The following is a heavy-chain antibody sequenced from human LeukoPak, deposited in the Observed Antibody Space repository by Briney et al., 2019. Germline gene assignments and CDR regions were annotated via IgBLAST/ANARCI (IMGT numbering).Heavy chain of an antibody. CDR1: GFTFSDYS. V-gene: IGHV4-59*01. J-gene: IGHJ4*02. D-gene: IGHD5-18*01. Sequence: GSLRLSCAASGFTFSDYSMNWVRQAPGKGLEWIGYVFDSGRTKENPSLKSRVTLSADTSKNQLSLRLSSVTAADTAVYYCTTIKRGNIFGYFDFWGQGILVTVSS. CDR2: VFDSGRT. CDR3: TTIKRGNIFGYFDF.